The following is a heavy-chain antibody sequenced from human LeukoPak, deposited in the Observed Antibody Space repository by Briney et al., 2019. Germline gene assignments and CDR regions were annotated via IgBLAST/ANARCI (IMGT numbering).Heavy chain of an antibody. CDR2: IYSGGST. Sequence: PGGSLRLSCAASGFTVSSDYMSWVRQAPGKGLEWVSVIYSGGSTYYADSVKGRFTISRDNSKNTLYLQMNSLRAEDTAVYYCAADYYDSSGPRYWGQGTLVTVSS. CDR1: GFTVSSDY. CDR3: AADYYDSSGPRY. D-gene: IGHD3-22*01. J-gene: IGHJ4*02. V-gene: IGHV3-66*01.